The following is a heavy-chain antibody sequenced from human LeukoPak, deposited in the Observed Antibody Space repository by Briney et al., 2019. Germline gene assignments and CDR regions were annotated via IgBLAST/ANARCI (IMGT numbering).Heavy chain of an antibody. J-gene: IGHJ6*03. Sequence: GGSLRLSCAASGFTFRSYGMHWVRQAPGKGLEWVALTWYDGGNKDHADSVKGRFTISRDNSKNTLYLQMNSLRAEDTAAYYCARDRVVEARPHYDMDVWGKGTTVTVSS. CDR2: TWYDGGNK. CDR3: ARDRVVEARPHYDMDV. V-gene: IGHV3-33*01. D-gene: IGHD6-6*01. CDR1: GFTFRSYG.